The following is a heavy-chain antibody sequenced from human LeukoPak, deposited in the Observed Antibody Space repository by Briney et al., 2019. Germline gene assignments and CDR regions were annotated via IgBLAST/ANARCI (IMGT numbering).Heavy chain of an antibody. V-gene: IGHV1-69*04. CDR3: ARIHAYDSSGYYYGY. J-gene: IGHJ4*02. Sequence: ASVKVSCKASGGTFSSYAISWVRQAPGQGLEWMGRIIPILGIANYAQKFQGRVTMTRDTSTSTVYMELSSLRSEDTAVYYCARIHAYDSSGYYYGYWGQGTLVTVSS. CDR2: IIPILGIA. CDR1: GGTFSSYA. D-gene: IGHD3-22*01.